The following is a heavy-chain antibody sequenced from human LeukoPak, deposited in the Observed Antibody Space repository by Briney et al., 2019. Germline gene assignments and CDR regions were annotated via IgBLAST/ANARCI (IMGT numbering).Heavy chain of an antibody. V-gene: IGHV3-9*01. J-gene: IGHJ6*02. CDR1: GFTFGDYA. D-gene: IGHD4-17*01. CDR2: ISWNSDSI. CDR3: AKDTGDYYYYGMDV. Sequence: GGSLRLSCAASGFTFGDYAMHWVRQAPGKGLEWVSGISWNSDSIGYADSVKGRFTISRDNAKNSLYLQMNSLRPEDTALYYCAKDTGDYYYYGMDVWGQGTTVTVSS.